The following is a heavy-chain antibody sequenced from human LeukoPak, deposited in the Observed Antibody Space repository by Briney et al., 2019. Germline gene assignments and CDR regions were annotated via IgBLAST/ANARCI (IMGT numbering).Heavy chain of an antibody. CDR2: INPNSGGT. CDR3: ARDSYYDCSGYCSSEYFQH. D-gene: IGHD3-22*01. CDR1: GYTFTGYY. J-gene: IGHJ1*01. V-gene: IGHV1-2*02. Sequence: EASVKVSCKTSGYTFTGYYMHWVRQAPGQGLEWMGWINPNSGGTNYAQKFQGRVTMTRDTSISTAYMELSRLRSDDTAVYYCARDSYYDCSGYCSSEYFQHWGQGTLVTVSS.